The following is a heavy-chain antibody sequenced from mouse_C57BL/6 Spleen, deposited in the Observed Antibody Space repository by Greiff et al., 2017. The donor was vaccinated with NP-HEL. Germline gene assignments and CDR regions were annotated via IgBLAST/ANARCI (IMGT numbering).Heavy chain of an antibody. Sequence: QVHVKQPGAELVKPGASVKMSCKASGYTFTSYWITWVKQRPGQGLEWIGDIYPGSGSTNYNEKFKSKATLTVDTSSSTAYMQLSSLTSEDSAVYYCARSGYGNYDDYWGQGTTLTVSS. D-gene: IGHD2-1*01. CDR1: GYTFTSYW. J-gene: IGHJ2*01. V-gene: IGHV1-55*01. CDR2: IYPGSGST. CDR3: ARSGYGNYDDY.